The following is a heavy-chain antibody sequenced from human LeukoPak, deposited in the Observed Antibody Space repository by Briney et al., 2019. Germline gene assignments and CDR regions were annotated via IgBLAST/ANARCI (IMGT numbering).Heavy chain of an antibody. V-gene: IGHV3-21*01. D-gene: IGHD2/OR15-2a*01. Sequence: GGSLRLSCAASGFTFDDYAMHWVRQAPGKGLEWVSSITSGTTYIYYADSVRGRFTISRDNAKNSLYLQMNSLRAEDTAVYYCARDFSYWGQGILVIVSS. CDR3: ARDFSY. J-gene: IGHJ4*02. CDR2: ITSGTTYI. CDR1: GFTFDDYA.